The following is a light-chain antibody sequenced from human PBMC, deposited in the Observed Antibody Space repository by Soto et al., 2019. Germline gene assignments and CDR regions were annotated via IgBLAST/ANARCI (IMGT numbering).Light chain of an antibody. Sequence: EIVMTQSPATLSVSPGERVTLSCRASQSVSSNLAWYQQKPGQAPRLLIYGASTRATGIPARFSGSGSGTEFNLTINSLKSKDFSVYYCQQYHNWPPFTFGQGTKLEIK. CDR3: QQYHNWPPFT. V-gene: IGKV3-15*01. CDR2: GAS. J-gene: IGKJ2*01. CDR1: QSVSSN.